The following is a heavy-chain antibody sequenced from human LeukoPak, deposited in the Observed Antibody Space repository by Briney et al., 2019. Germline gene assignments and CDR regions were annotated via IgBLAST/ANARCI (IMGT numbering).Heavy chain of an antibody. CDR2: INPNSGGT. Sequence: GASVKVSCKASGYTFTGYYMHWVRQAPGQGLEWMGWINPNSGGTNYAQKLQGRVTMTRDTSISTAYMELSRLRSDDTAVYYCARDLGSRKLLWFGELFFGMGVWGQGTTVTVSS. D-gene: IGHD3-10*01. J-gene: IGHJ6*02. V-gene: IGHV1-2*02. CDR1: GYTFTGYY. CDR3: ARDLGSRKLLWFGELFFGMGV.